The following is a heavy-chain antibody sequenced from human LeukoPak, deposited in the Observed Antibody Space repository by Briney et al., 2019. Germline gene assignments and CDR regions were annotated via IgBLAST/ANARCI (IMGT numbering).Heavy chain of an antibody. CDR1: GGSFSGYY. Sequence: SETLSLTCAVYGGSFSGYYWNWIRQPPGKGLQWIGEINHSGSTNYNPSLKSRVTISVDTSKNQFSLKLSSVTAADTAVYYCARERTGYSGYAGSYWYFDLWGRGTLVTVSS. V-gene: IGHV4-34*01. CDR2: INHSGST. D-gene: IGHD5-12*01. J-gene: IGHJ2*01. CDR3: ARERTGYSGYAGSYWYFDL.